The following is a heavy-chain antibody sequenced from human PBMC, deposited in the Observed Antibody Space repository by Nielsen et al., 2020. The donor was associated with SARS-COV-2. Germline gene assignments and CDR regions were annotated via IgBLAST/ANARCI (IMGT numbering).Heavy chain of an antibody. D-gene: IGHD2-2*02. J-gene: IGHJ6*03. CDR1: GGSISSGDYY. CDR2: IYYSGST. V-gene: IGHV4-30-4*02. CDR3: ARGFSGYQLLYSDYYYYYMDV. Sequence: SETLSLTCTVSGGSISSGDYYWSWIRQPPGKGLEWIGYIYYSGSTYYNPSLKSRVTISVDTSKNQFSLKLSSVTAADTAVYYCARGFSGYQLLYSDYYYYYMDVWGKGTTVTVSS.